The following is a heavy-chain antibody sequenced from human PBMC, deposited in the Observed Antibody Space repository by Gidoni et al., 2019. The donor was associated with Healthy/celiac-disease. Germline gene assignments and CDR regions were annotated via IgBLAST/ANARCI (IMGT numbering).Heavy chain of an antibody. CDR2: IYHSGST. V-gene: IGHV4-38-2*01. Sequence: QVQLQESGPGLVKPSETLSLTCAVSGYSISSGYYWGWLRQPPGKGLEWIGSIYHSGSTYYNPSLKSRVTISVDTSKNQFSLKLSSVTAADTAVYYCARCPRAYYDFWSGYYRPYYYGMDVWGQGTTVTVSS. J-gene: IGHJ6*02. CDR1: GYSISSGYY. CDR3: ARCPRAYYDFWSGYYRPYYYGMDV. D-gene: IGHD3-3*01.